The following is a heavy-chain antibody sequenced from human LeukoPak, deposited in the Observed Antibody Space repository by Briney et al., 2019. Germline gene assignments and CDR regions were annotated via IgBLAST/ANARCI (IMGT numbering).Heavy chain of an antibody. Sequence: SETLSLTCTVSGGSISTFYWSWIRQPPGKGLEWIAYIFYTGNTNYNPSLKGRVTISVDTSKNQFSLKLNSVTAADTAVYYCARHPFSDGFDIWGQGTMVTVSS. CDR1: GGSISTFY. CDR3: ARHPFSDGFDI. CDR2: IFYTGNT. J-gene: IGHJ3*02. V-gene: IGHV4-59*08.